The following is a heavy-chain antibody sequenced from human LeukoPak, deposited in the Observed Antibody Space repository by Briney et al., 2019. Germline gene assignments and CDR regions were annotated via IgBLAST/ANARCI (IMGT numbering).Heavy chain of an antibody. CDR3: AKSGGLQYDFWSGYYPNWFDP. V-gene: IGHV3-23*01. CDR2: ISGTGGST. D-gene: IGHD3-3*01. CDR1: GFSFNNFG. Sequence: GGSLRLSCVASGFSFNNFGMSWVRQAPGKGLEWVSSISGTGGSTHYADSVKGRFTISRDNSKNTLYLQMNSLRAEDTAVYYCAKSGGLQYDFWSGYYPNWFDPWGQGTLVTVSS. J-gene: IGHJ5*02.